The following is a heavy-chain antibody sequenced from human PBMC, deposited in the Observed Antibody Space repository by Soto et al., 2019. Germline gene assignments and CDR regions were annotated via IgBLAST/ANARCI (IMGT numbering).Heavy chain of an antibody. CDR2: IWYDGSNK. CDR1: GFTFSSYG. Sequence: PGGSLSLSCAASGFTFSSYGMHWVRQAPGKGLEWVAVIWYDGSNKYYADSVKGRFTISRDNSKNTLYLQMNSLRAEDTAVYYCARDMYYDFWSGYSLFDYWGQGTLVTVSS. J-gene: IGHJ4*02. V-gene: IGHV3-33*01. D-gene: IGHD3-3*01. CDR3: ARDMYYDFWSGYSLFDY.